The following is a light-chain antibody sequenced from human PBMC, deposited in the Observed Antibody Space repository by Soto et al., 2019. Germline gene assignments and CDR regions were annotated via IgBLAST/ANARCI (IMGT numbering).Light chain of an antibody. V-gene: IGLV2-11*01. CDR3: FSYAGCYTLV. J-gene: IGLJ1*01. CDR2: DVT. Sequence: QSVLTQPRSVSGSPGQSVTISCTGTTSDVAVYRYVSWYQQHPGKAPKLMIYDVTTRPSGITDRFSGSKSGNTASLTISGLQADDECDYYCFSYAGCYTLVFGTGTKLTVL. CDR1: TSDVAVYRY.